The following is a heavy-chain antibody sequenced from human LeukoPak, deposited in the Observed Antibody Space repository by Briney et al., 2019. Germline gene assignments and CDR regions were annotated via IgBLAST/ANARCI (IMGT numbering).Heavy chain of an antibody. CDR1: GYTFTGYY. J-gene: IGHJ4*02. Sequence: ASVKVSCKASGYTFTGYYMHWVRQAPGQGLEWMGWINPNRGGTNYAQKLQGRVTMTRATSISTAYMELSRLRYDDTAVYSCARDRFSSGWYVGYWGQGTMVTVSS. CDR2: INPNRGGT. CDR3: ARDRFSSGWYVGY. V-gene: IGHV1-2*02. D-gene: IGHD6-19*01.